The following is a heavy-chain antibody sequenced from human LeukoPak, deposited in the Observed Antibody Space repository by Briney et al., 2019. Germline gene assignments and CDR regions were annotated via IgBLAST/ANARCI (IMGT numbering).Heavy chain of an antibody. CDR1: GFTFDDYA. J-gene: IGHJ4*02. CDR2: ISWNSGSI. V-gene: IGHV3-9*01. D-gene: IGHD6-19*01. CDR3: AKRYSSGPRDGH. Sequence: GRSLRLSCAASGFTFDDYAMHWVRQAPGKGLEWVSGISWNSGSIAYADSVKGRFTISRDNAKNSLYLQMNSLRAEDTAVYYCAKRYSSGPRDGHWGQGTLVTVSP.